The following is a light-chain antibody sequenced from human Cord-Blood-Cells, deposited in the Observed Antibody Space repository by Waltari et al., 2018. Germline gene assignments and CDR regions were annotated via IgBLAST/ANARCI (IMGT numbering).Light chain of an antibody. Sequence: DTASPQSPGTLSLSPGERATLSCRARQSVSSSYLAWYQQKPGQAPRLLNYGASSRATGIPDKFSGSGSGTDFTLTISKLEPEDFAVYYCQQYGSSITFGQGTRLEIK. CDR3: QQYGSSIT. CDR1: QSVSSSY. CDR2: GAS. V-gene: IGKV3-20*01. J-gene: IGKJ5*01.